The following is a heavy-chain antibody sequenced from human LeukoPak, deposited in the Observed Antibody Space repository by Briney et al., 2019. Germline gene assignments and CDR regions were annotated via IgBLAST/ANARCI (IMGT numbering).Heavy chain of an antibody. CDR1: GFTFSSYG. J-gene: IGHJ4*02. CDR2: ISYDGSNK. Sequence: PGRSLRLSCAASGFTFSSYGMHWVRQAPGEGLEWVAVISYDGSNKYYADSVKGRFTISRDNSKNTLYLQMNSLRAEDTAVYYCAKEGMASDYYDSSGYYYLGTWGQGTLVTVSS. D-gene: IGHD3-22*01. V-gene: IGHV3-30*18. CDR3: AKEGMASDYYDSSGYYYLGT.